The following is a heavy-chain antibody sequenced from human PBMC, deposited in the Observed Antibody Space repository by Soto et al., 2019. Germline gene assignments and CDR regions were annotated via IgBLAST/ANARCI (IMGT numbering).Heavy chain of an antibody. Sequence: EVELLESGGDLVQPGGSLRLSCAASGFTFSSYDMNWVRQAPGKGLEWVSAIGVYANTYYADSVKGRFTISRDDSRHTVRVQLNSLRVDATGVYYCAKESTVGSPGDYFDSWGQGTLVTVSS. D-gene: IGHD1-26*01. CDR2: IGVYANT. CDR3: AKESTVGSPGDYFDS. CDR1: GFTFSSYD. J-gene: IGHJ4*02. V-gene: IGHV3-23*01.